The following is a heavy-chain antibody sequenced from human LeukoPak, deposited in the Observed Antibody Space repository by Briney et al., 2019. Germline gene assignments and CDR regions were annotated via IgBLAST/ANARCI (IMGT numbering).Heavy chain of an antibody. V-gene: IGHV4-39*07. D-gene: IGHD3-9*01. Sequence: SETLSLTCTVSGGSISSNNYYWGWVRQPPGKGLEWIGSIYYSGSTYYNPSLKSRVTISVDTSKNQFSLKLSSVTAADTAVYYCARGGKYYDILTGPRGLYYFDYWGQGTLVTVSS. CDR3: ARGGKYYDILTGPRGLYYFDY. CDR1: GGSISSNNYY. J-gene: IGHJ4*02. CDR2: IYYSGST.